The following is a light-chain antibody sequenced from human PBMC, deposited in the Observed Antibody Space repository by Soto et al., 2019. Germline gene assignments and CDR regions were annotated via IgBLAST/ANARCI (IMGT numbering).Light chain of an antibody. CDR3: KEYYSYPWT. Sequence: DIQMTQSPSTLSASVGDRVTITCRASQSISSCLAWYQLKPGKAPKLLIYDASSLESGVTYRFSGSDSVTDFYVTISSLQPVDVAIDSYKEYYSYPWTFGHGTKVEFK. CDR2: DAS. J-gene: IGKJ1*01. CDR1: QSISSC. V-gene: IGKV1-5*01.